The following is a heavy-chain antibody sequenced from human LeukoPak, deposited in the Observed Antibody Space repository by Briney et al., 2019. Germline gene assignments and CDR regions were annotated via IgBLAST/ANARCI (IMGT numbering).Heavy chain of an antibody. CDR1: GGSISSYY. CDR2: IYYSGST. CDR3: ARGRIVVVPAAANILTHWYFDL. D-gene: IGHD2-2*01. Sequence: PSETLSLTCTVSGGSISSYYWSWIRQPPGKGLEWIGYIYYSGSTNYNPSLKSRVTISVDTSKNQFSLKLSSVTAADTAVYYCARGRIVVVPAAANILTHWYFDLWGRGTLVTVSS. V-gene: IGHV4-59*01. J-gene: IGHJ2*01.